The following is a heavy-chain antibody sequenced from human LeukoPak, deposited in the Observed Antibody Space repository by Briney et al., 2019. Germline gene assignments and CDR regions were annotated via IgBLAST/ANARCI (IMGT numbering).Heavy chain of an antibody. J-gene: IGHJ4*02. CDR1: GYTFTGYY. Sequence: ASVKVSCKASGYTFTGYYMHWVRQAPGQGLEWMGWINPNSGGTNHAQKFQGRVTMTRDTSISTAYMELSRLRSDDTAVYYCARGYCSGGSCYYYFDYWGQGTLVTVSS. D-gene: IGHD2-15*01. CDR3: ARGYCSGGSCYYYFDY. CDR2: INPNSGGT. V-gene: IGHV1-2*02.